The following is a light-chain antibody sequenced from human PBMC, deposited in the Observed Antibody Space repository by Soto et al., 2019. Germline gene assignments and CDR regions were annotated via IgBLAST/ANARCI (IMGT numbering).Light chain of an antibody. V-gene: IGLV2-14*01. CDR3: SSYSITSKGI. J-gene: IGLJ2*01. Sequence: SALTQPASVSGSPGQSITISCTGTSSDVGGYNFVSWYQQHPGKAPKLIIYEVSNRPSGVSSRFSGSKSGNTASLIISGLQADDEADYYCSSYSITSKGIFGGGTKLTVL. CDR2: EVS. CDR1: SSDVGGYNF.